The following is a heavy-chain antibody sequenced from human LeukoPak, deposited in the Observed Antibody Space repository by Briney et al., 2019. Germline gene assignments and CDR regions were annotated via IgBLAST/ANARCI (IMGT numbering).Heavy chain of an antibody. V-gene: IGHV1-18*01. Sequence: ASVKVSCKASGYTFTSYGISWVPQAPGQGLEWMGWISAYNGNTNYAQKLQGRVTMTTDTSTSTAYMELRSLRSDDTAVYYCARVMRLVGNYVGYAFDIWGQGTMVTVSS. J-gene: IGHJ3*02. D-gene: IGHD1-7*01. CDR2: ISAYNGNT. CDR3: ARVMRLVGNYVGYAFDI. CDR1: GYTFTSYG.